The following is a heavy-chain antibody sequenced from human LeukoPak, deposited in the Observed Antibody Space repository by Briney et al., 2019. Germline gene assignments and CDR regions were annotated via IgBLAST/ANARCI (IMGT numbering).Heavy chain of an antibody. V-gene: IGHV3-7*01. CDR3: VNLGYSD. J-gene: IGHJ4*02. CDR1: GFTFSSYA. D-gene: IGHD5-12*01. CDR2: IKNDGSDK. Sequence: GGSLRLSCAASGFTFSSYAIYWARQAPGKGLEWVASIKNDGSDKYYVDSVKGRFTLSRDNAKNLVYLQMNSLRVEDTAVYYCVNLGYSDGGQGTLVTVSS.